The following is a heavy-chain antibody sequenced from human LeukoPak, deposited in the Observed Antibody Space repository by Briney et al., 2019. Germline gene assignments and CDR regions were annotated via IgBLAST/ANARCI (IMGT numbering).Heavy chain of an antibody. V-gene: IGHV3-73*01. CDR1: GGTFSGSA. Sequence: KVSCKASGGTFSGSAMHWVRQASGKGLEWVGRIRSKTNSYATAYAASVNGRFTISRDDSKNTVYLQMNSLKTEDTAVYYCSRPNPMSFGVVIIDWGQGTLVTVSS. J-gene: IGHJ4*02. CDR3: SRPNPMSFGVVIID. CDR2: IRSKTNSYAT. D-gene: IGHD3-3*01.